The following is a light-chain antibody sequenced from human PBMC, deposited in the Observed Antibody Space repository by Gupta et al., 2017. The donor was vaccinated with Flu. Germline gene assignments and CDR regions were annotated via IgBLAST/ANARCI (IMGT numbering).Light chain of an antibody. CDR1: GAGTSGHY. V-gene: IGLV7-46*01. J-gene: IGLJ2*01. CDR2: DTS. CDR3: LLSYSGARPVV. Sequence: GAGTSGHYPYWFQQKPGPAPRPLIYDTSNKHSGTPARFSGSLLGGKAALTLAGAQAEDEAEYYCLLSYSGARPVVFGGGTKLTVL.